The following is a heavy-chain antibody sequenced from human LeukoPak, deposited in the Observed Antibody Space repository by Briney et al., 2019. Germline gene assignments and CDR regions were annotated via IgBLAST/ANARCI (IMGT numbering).Heavy chain of an antibody. V-gene: IGHV3-7*03. Sequence: GGSLRLSCEASGFTFSSYWMSWVRQAPGKGLEWVANIKTDGSEKYYVDSVKGRFTISRDNAKNSLYLQMNSLRAEDTAVYYCARDYAGYFPWGQGTLVIVSS. CDR1: GFTFSSYW. CDR2: IKTDGSEK. CDR3: ARDYAGYFP. D-gene: IGHD3-9*01. J-gene: IGHJ5*02.